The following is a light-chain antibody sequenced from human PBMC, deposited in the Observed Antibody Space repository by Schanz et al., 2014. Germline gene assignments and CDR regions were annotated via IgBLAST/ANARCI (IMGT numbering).Light chain of an antibody. CDR3: HQYINSPFT. CDR2: GAS. J-gene: IGKJ3*01. Sequence: EIVMTLSPATLSVSPGERATLSCRASQSVTSKLAWYQQKPGQPPRLLIYGASTRATGIPARFSGSGSGTEFTLSISSLQSEDFAVYYCHQYINSPFTFGPGTKLDLK. CDR1: QSVTSK. V-gene: IGKV3-15*01.